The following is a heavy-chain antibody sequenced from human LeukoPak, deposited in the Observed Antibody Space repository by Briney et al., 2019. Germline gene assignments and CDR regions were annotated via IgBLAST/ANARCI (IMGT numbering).Heavy chain of an antibody. J-gene: IGHJ4*02. CDR1: GGSISIGGYY. V-gene: IGHV4-31*03. CDR3: ARGHWNCGEFDF. Sequence: SQTLSLTCTVSGGSISIGGYYWSWIRQHPGKGLEWIGNIHYSGNTYNPSLKSRATMSADASKNHFSLRVSSVTAADTAVYYCARGHWNCGEFDFWGQGTLVTVSS. CDR2: IHYSGNT. D-gene: IGHD1-7*01.